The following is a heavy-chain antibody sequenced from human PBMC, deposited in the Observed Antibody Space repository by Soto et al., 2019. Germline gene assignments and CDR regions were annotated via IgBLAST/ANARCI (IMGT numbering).Heavy chain of an antibody. D-gene: IGHD3-3*01. Sequence: PGGSLRLSCAASGFTFSGSAMHWVRQPSGKGLEWVGRIRSKANSYATAYAVSVKGRFTISRDDSRNTAYLQINSLKTEDTAVYYCARGVYDFWSGHPKRLDYWGQGTVVTVSS. CDR2: IRSKANSYAT. CDR3: ARGVYDFWSGHPKRLDY. CDR1: GFTFSGSA. V-gene: IGHV3-73*01. J-gene: IGHJ4*02.